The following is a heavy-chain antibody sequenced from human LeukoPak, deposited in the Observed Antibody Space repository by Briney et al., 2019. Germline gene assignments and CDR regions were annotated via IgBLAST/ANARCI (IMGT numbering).Heavy chain of an antibody. CDR3: ATGLAFYYDY. CDR2: VDFDGTGT. V-gene: IGHV3-74*03. Sequence: PGGSLRLSCAASGLTFTKYWMHWLRQAPGKGLMWVSRVDFDGTGTTYADSVRGRFTISRDNAKNTVYLQMNSLRAEDTAVYFCATGLAFYYDYWGQGTLVTVSS. J-gene: IGHJ4*02. D-gene: IGHD2/OR15-2a*01. CDR1: GLTFTKYW.